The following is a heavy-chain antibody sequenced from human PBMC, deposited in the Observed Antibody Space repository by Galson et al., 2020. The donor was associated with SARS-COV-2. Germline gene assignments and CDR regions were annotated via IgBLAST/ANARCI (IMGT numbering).Heavy chain of an antibody. CDR3: ARDKSSGYDTNWFDP. D-gene: IGHD5-12*01. CDR2: INPNSGGT. CDR1: GYTFTDYY. J-gene: IGHJ5*02. V-gene: IGHV1-2*02. Sequence: ASVTVPCKASGYTFTDYYMQWVRQAPGQGLEWMGWINPNSGGTNYAQKFQGRVTMTRDTSISTAYMELSRLRSDDTAVYYCARDKSSGYDTNWFDPWGQGTLVTVSS.